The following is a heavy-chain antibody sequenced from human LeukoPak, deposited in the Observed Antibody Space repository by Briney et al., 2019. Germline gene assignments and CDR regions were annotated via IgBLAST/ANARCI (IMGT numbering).Heavy chain of an antibody. V-gene: IGHV4-31*03. CDR2: NYYSGST. Sequence: SETLSLTCTVSGGSISSGGYYWSWIRQHPGKGLEWIGYNYYSGSTYYNPSLKSRVTISVDTSKNQFSLKLSSVTAADTAVYYCARDYYDSSGPPYNWFDPWGQGTLVTVSS. J-gene: IGHJ5*02. D-gene: IGHD3-22*01. CDR1: GGSISSGGYY. CDR3: ARDYYDSSGPPYNWFDP.